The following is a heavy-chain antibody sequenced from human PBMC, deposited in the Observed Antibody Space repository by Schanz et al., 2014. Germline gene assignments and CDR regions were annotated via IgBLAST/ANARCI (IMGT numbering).Heavy chain of an antibody. Sequence: QVQLQESGPGLVKASQTLSLTCTVSGGSISSGDYHWSWIRQHPRKGLEWIGYIYYRGSTYYNPSLKSRVTISTDMSRNQFSLRLKSVTAADTALYYCARERDALDIWGQGTMVIVSS. J-gene: IGHJ3*02. CDR2: IYYRGST. V-gene: IGHV4-31*03. CDR3: ARERDALDI. CDR1: GGSISSGDYH.